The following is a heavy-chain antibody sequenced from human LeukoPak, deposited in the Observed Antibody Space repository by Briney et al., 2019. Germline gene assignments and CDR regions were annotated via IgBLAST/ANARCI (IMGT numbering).Heavy chain of an antibody. Sequence: PGGSLRLSCAASGFTFSSYAMSWVRQAPGKGLEWVSAISGSGGSTYYADSVKGRFTISRDNSKSTLYLQMNSLRAEDTAVYYCTTMDIVVVVAANGYWGQGTLVTVSS. J-gene: IGHJ4*02. CDR1: GFTFSSYA. CDR3: TTMDIVVVVAANGY. D-gene: IGHD2-15*01. V-gene: IGHV3-23*01. CDR2: ISGSGGST.